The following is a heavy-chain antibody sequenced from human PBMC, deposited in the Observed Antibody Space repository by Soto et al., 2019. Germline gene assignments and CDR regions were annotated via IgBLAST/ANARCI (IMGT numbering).Heavy chain of an antibody. CDR1: GDTFTTYT. J-gene: IGHJ4*02. D-gene: IGHD3-16*01. CDR2: IVPSLGAG. V-gene: IGHV1-69*06. CDR3: AREGEGIPAHRY. Sequence: QVQLVQSGAEVKKPGSSVKVSCKASGDTFTTYTINWVRQAPGQGLEWMGGIVPSLGAGNYAHKFQGRVTITADRSTTTAYLDLSSLRSDDTDVYYCAREGEGIPAHRYWGQGTLVTVSS.